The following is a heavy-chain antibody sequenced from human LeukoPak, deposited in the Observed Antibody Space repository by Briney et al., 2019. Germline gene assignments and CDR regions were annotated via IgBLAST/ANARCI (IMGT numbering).Heavy chain of an antibody. D-gene: IGHD6-13*01. CDR3: ARASSSSWFHFDY. V-gene: IGHV3-21*01. Sequence: GGSLRLSCAASGFTFRSYGMSWVRQAPGKGLEWVSSISSSSSYIYYADSVKGRFTISRDNAKNSLYLQMNSLRAEDTAVYYCARASSSSWFHFDYWGQGTLVTVSS. J-gene: IGHJ4*02. CDR2: ISSSSSYI. CDR1: GFTFRSYG.